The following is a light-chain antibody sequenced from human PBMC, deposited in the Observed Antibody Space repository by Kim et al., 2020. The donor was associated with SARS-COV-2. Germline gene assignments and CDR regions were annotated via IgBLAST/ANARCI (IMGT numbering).Light chain of an antibody. CDR1: QGIRND. CDR2: AAS. V-gene: IGKV1-6*01. J-gene: IGKJ1*01. CDR3: LQDYNYPRT. Sequence: GDRVTITCRASQGIRNDLGWYQQKPGKAPNLLIYAASNLQSGVPSRFSGSGSGTDFTLTISSLQPEDFATYYCLQDYNYPRTFGQGTKVDIK.